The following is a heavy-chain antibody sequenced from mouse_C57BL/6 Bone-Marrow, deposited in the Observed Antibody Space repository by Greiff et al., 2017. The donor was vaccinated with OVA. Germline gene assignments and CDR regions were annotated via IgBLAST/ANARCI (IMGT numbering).Heavy chain of an antibody. CDR3: ARGNWYFDV. V-gene: IGHV1-59*01. CDR1: GYTFTSYW. Sequence: QVQLQQPGAELVRPGTSVKLSCKASGYTFTSYWMHWVKQRPGQGLEWIGVIDPSDSYTNYNQKFKGKATLTADKSSSTAYMQLSSLTYEDSAVYYCARGNWYFDVWGTGTTVTVSS. J-gene: IGHJ1*03. CDR2: IDPSDSYT.